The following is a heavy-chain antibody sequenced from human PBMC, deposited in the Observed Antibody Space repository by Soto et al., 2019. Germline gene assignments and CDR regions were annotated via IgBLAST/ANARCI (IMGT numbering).Heavy chain of an antibody. J-gene: IGHJ6*03. Sequence: PGGSLRLSCAASGFTFSSYWMSWVRQAPGKGLEWVANIKQDGSEKYYVDSVKGRFTISRDNAKNSLYLQMNSLRAEDTAVYYCARDKTLHYGSGRYDYYYNYMDVWGKGTSGTVSS. CDR3: ARDKTLHYGSGRYDYYYNYMDV. D-gene: IGHD3-10*01. CDR1: GFTFSSYW. CDR2: IKQDGSEK. V-gene: IGHV3-7*01.